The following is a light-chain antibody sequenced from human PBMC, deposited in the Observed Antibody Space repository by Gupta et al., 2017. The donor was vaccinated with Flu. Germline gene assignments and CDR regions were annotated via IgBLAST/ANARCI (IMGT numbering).Light chain of an antibody. Sequence: ELVLTQSPGTLSLSPGERATLSCRASQSVSSNYFAWYQQKPGQAPRLLIYGASSRATGIPDRFSGSGSGTDFTLTISRLEPEDVAVYYCQQYDNSLYSFGQGTKLEIK. V-gene: IGKV3-20*01. CDR2: GAS. CDR3: QQYDNSLYS. CDR1: QSVSSNY. J-gene: IGKJ2*03.